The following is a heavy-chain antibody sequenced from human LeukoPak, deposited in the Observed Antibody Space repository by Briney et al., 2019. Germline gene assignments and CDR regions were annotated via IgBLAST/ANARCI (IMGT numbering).Heavy chain of an antibody. V-gene: IGHV3-30-3*01. D-gene: IGHD3-3*01. CDR2: ISYDGSNK. CDR1: GFTFSSYA. CDR3: ARGALGGYYWYSFDS. J-gene: IGHJ4*02. Sequence: GRSLRLSCAASGFTFSSYAMHWVRQAPGKGLEWVAVISYDGSNKYYADSVKGRFTISRDNSKNTLYLQMNSLRAEDTAVYYCARGALGGYYWYSFDSWRQGGQASV.